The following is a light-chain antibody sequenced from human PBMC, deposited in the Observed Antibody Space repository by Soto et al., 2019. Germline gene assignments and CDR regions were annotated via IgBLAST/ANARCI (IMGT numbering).Light chain of an antibody. CDR3: QQSYSTPIT. V-gene: IGKV1-5*03. CDR2: KAS. CDR1: QSISSW. Sequence: DIQMTQSPSTLSASVGDRVTITCRASQSISSWLAWYQQKPGKAPNLLIYKASTLQSGVPSRFSGSGSGTEFILTISSLQLEDFATYYCQQSYSTPITFGQGTRLEIK. J-gene: IGKJ5*01.